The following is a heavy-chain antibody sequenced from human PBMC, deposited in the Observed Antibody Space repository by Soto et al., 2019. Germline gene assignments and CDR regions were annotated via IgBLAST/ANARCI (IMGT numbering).Heavy chain of an antibody. J-gene: IGHJ4*02. Sequence: GASVKVSCKTSGYSFTSYAMHWVRQAPGQGLQWMGWINAGNGNTEYSQKFQGRVTITRDTSASTAHMELSSLRPEDTAVYYCARRDSSGWWGDYWGQGTLVTVSS. CDR1: GYSFTSYA. CDR3: ARRDSSGWWGDY. CDR2: INAGNGNT. D-gene: IGHD6-19*01. V-gene: IGHV1-3*01.